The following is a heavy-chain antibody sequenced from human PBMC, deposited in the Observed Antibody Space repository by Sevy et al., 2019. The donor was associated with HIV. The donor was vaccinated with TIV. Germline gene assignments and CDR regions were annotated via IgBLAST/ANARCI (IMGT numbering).Heavy chain of an antibody. CDR2: IYYSGST. CDR3: AREDRYCSGGSCYPLYFDY. V-gene: IGHV4-59*01. CDR1: GGSISSYY. D-gene: IGHD2-15*01. J-gene: IGHJ4*02. Sequence: SESLSLTCTVSGGSISSYYWSWIRQPPGKGLEWIGYIYYSGSTNYNPSLKSRVTISVDTSKNQFSLKLSSVTAADTAVYYCAREDRYCSGGSCYPLYFDYWGQGTLVTVSS.